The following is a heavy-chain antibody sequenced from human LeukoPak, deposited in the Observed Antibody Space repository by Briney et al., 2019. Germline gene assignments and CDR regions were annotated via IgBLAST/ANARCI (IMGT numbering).Heavy chain of an antibody. V-gene: IGHV3-20*04. CDR3: ASAGLTYGPGSYFVY. CDR2: INWNGGST. D-gene: IGHD3-10*01. J-gene: IGHJ4*02. Sequence: GGSLRLSCAASGFPFDDYGMNWVRQAPGKGLEWVSGINWNGGSTGYADSVKGRFTISRDNAKNSLYLQMNSLRAEDTALYYCASAGLTYGPGSYFVYWGQGTLVTVSS. CDR1: GFPFDDYG.